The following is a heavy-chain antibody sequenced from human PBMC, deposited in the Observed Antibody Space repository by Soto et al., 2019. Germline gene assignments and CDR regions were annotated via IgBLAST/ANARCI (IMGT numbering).Heavy chain of an antibody. J-gene: IGHJ6*02. V-gene: IGHV1-69*13. Sequence: SVKVSCKASGGTFSSHAISWVRQAPGQGLQWMGGIIPISGTANYAQKFQGRVRITADESTSTAYMELSSLRFDDTAVYYCTTAPRRDFWSGYYYGMDVWGQGTTVTVSS. D-gene: IGHD3-3*01. CDR2: IIPISGTA. CDR3: TTAPRRDFWSGYYYGMDV. CDR1: GGTFSSHA.